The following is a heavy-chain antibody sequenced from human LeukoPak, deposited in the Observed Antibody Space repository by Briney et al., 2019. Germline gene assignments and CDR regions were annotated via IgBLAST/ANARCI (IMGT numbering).Heavy chain of an antibody. CDR3: ARAARPPEEYYFDY. CDR2: INWNGGST. J-gene: IGHJ4*02. V-gene: IGHV3-20*04. CDR1: GFTFSSYA. Sequence: GGSLRLSCAASGFTFSSYAMSWVRQAPGKGLEWVSGINWNGGSTGYADSVKGRFTISRDNAKNSLYLQMNSLRAEDTALYYCARAARPPEEYYFDYWGQGTLVTVSS. D-gene: IGHD6-6*01.